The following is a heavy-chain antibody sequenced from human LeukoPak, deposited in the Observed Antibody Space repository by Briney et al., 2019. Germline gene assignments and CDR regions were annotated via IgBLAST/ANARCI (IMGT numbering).Heavy chain of an antibody. Sequence: KSGGSLRLSCAASGFTFSSCGMHWVRQAPGKGLERVAVIAYDGSNKYYADSVKGRFTISRDDSKNTLYLQMNSLRAEDTAVHYCARDRGGWELLLAYWGQGTLVTVSS. V-gene: IGHV3-30*19. CDR2: IAYDGSNK. J-gene: IGHJ4*02. D-gene: IGHD1-26*01. CDR3: ARDRGGWELLLAY. CDR1: GFTFSSCG.